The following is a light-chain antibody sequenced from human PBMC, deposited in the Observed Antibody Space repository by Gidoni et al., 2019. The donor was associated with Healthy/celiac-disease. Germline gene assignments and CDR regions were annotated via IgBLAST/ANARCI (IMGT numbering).Light chain of an antibody. CDR1: QSVLYSSNNKTY. Sequence: DIVMTQSPDSLAVSLGERATINCKSSQSVLYSSNNKTYLAWYQQKPGQPLKLLIYWASTRESGVPDRFSGSGSGTDFTLTISSLQAEDVAVYYCQQYYSTPWTFGQGTKVEIK. CDR3: QQYYSTPWT. CDR2: WAS. J-gene: IGKJ1*01. V-gene: IGKV4-1*01.